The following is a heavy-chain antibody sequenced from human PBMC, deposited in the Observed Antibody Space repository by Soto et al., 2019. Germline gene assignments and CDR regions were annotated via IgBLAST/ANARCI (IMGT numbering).Heavy chain of an antibody. CDR3: ASRDPGTSVDY. D-gene: IGHD1-7*01. CDR1: GGSFTSNNW. V-gene: IGHV4-4*02. CDR2: IYRTGST. Sequence: SETLSLTCAVSGGSFTSNNWWTWVRQPPGQGLEWIGEIYRTGSTNYNPSLKSRVTISLDKSENQFSLKVTSLTATDTAVYYCASRDPGTSVDYWGQGTLVT. J-gene: IGHJ4*02.